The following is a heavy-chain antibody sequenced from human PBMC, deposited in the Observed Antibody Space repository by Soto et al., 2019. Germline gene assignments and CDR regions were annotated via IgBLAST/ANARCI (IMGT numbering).Heavy chain of an antibody. J-gene: IGHJ4*02. D-gene: IGHD6-19*01. CDR3: ASGRRREWLVLPHDY. V-gene: IGHV3-48*02. CDR1: GFTFSSYS. Sequence: GGSLRLSCAASGFTFSSYSVNWVRQAPGKGLEWVSYISSSSSTIYYADSVKGRFTISRDNAKNSLYLQMNSLRDEDTAVYYCASGRRREWLVLPHDYWGQGTLVTVSS. CDR2: ISSSSSTI.